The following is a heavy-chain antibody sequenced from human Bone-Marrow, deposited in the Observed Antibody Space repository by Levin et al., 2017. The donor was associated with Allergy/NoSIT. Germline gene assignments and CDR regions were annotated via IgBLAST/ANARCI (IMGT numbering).Heavy chain of an antibody. CDR1: GGSISSYF. CDR2: LSDSGNS. V-gene: IGHV4-59*01. J-gene: IGHJ6*02. Sequence: SETLSLTFTVSGGSISSYFWSWIRQPPGKGPEWIGHLSDSGNSNYNPSLRSRVTISVDTSKNQFSLKLTSVTAADTAVYYCARDRVITSGSTYYYYGVDVWGQGTTVTVSS. CDR3: ARDRVITSGSTYYYYGVDV. D-gene: IGHD2-2*01.